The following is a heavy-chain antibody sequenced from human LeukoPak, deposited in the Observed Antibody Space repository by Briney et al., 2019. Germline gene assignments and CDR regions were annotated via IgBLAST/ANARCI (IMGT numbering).Heavy chain of an antibody. J-gene: IGHJ4*02. D-gene: IGHD6-19*01. CDR3: ARGGRYSSGWPSFDY. CDR1: GFTFDDYG. Sequence: PGRSLRLSCAASGFTFDDYGMSWVRPAPGKWLEWVAGSNWNGGSTGYADSVKGRFTISRDNAKNSLYLQMNSLRAEDTALYYCARGGRYSSGWPSFDYWGQGTLVTVSS. V-gene: IGHV3-20*04. CDR2: SNWNGGST.